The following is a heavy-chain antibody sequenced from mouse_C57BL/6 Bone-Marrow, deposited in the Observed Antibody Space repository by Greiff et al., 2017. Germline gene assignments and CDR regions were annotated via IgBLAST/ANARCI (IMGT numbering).Heavy chain of an antibody. CDR1: GFNINDDY. D-gene: IGHD4-1*01. Sequence: VQLQQSGAELVRPGASVKLSCTASGFNINDDYIHWVKQRTEQGLEWIGWIDPANGDTEYASKFQGKATITVDTSSNTDYLQLSSLTSEDTAVDYCTSHYWDLVWGKGTSVTVSS. CDR3: TSHYWDLV. V-gene: IGHV14-4*01. J-gene: IGHJ4*01. CDR2: IDPANGDT.